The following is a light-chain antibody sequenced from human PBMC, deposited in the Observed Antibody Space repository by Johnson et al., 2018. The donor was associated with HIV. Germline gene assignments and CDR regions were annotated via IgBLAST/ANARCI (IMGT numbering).Light chain of an antibody. CDR1: NSNIGNNF. V-gene: IGLV1-51*02. J-gene: IGLJ1*01. CDR2: ENN. CDR3: GTWDSSLSAHYV. Sequence: PPSVSAAPGQKVTISCSGTNSNIGNNFVSWYQQFPGTAPRLLIYENNKRPSGIADRFSGSKSGTSATLGITGLQTGDEADYYCGTWDSSLSAHYVFGTGTKVTVL.